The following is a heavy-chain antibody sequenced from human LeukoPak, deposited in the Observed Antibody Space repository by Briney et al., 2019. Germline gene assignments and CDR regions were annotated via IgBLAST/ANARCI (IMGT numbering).Heavy chain of an antibody. CDR2: FDPEDGET. CDR1: GYTLTELS. CDR3: VKGGNYGDYFDY. D-gene: IGHD4-17*01. V-gene: IGHV1-24*01. Sequence: ASVKVSCKVSGYTLTELSMHWVRQAPGKGLEWMGGFDPEDGETIYAQKFQGRVTMTEDTSTDTAYMELSSLRSEDTAVYYCVKGGNYGDYFDYWGQGTLVTVSS. J-gene: IGHJ4*02.